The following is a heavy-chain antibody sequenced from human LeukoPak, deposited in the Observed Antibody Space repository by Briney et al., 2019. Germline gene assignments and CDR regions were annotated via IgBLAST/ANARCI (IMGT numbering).Heavy chain of an antibody. D-gene: IGHD1-26*01. Sequence: GGSLRLSCAASGFTFSSDWMSWVRQAPGKGLEWVANIKKDGSEKYYVDSVKGRFTISRDNAKKSLYLQMNSLRAEDTAVYYCARGGVGATKVYFDYCGQGALVTVSS. CDR2: IKKDGSEK. V-gene: IGHV3-7*01. CDR1: GFTFSSDW. J-gene: IGHJ4*02. CDR3: ARGGVGATKVYFDY.